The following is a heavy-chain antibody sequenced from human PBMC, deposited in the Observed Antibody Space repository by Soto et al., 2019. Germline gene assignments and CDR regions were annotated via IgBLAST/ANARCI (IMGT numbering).Heavy chain of an antibody. CDR3: VRDGTENLRDRFDP. D-gene: IGHD1-1*01. CDR1: GGSINTFY. Sequence: SETLSLTCTVSGGSINTFYWSWIRQPPGKGLEWIGRIYATGSTDYNPSLKSRITMSVDMSKKQFSLTLRSVTAADTAIYYCVRDGTENLRDRFDPWGRGILVTVSS. CDR2: IYATGST. V-gene: IGHV4-4*07. J-gene: IGHJ5*02.